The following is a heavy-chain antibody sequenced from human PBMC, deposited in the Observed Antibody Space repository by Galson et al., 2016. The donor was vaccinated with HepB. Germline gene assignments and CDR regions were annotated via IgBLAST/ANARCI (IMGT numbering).Heavy chain of an antibody. V-gene: IGHV4-4*02. CDR1: GASISSSYW. D-gene: IGHD2-8*01. CDR2: IYHSGGT. CDR3: VVAFKYCTNGMCYSLVDF. Sequence: ETLSLTCAVSGASISSSYWWSWVRQSPGKGLEWIGEIYHSGGTNYNPSLKSRVTISVDKSKNQFSLKLSSVTAADTAVYYCVVAFKYCTNGMCYSLVDFWGQGTLVTVSS. J-gene: IGHJ4*02.